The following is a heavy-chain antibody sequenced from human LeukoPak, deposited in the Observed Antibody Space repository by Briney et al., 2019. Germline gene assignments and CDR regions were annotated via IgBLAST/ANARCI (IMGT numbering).Heavy chain of an antibody. CDR2: IYNSGST. CDR3: ARVLMVVAATDAFGI. CDR1: GGSISTYS. J-gene: IGHJ3*02. D-gene: IGHD2-15*01. Sequence: PSETLSLTCTVSGGSISTYSWNWIRQPPGKGLEWIGYIYNSGSTNYNPSLKSRVSMSVDTSKNQFSPKLNSVTAADTAVYYCARVLMVVAATDAFGIWGQGTTATVSS. V-gene: IGHV4-59*01.